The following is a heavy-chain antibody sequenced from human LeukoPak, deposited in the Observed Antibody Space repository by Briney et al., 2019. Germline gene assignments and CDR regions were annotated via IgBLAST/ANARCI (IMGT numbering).Heavy chain of an antibody. J-gene: IGHJ4*02. D-gene: IGHD1-26*01. V-gene: IGHV4-34*01. CDR3: ASRGTRYSGSYAHY. Sequence: PSETLSLTCAVYGGSFSGYYWSWIRQPPGKGLEWIGEINHSGSTNYNPSLKSRVTISVDTSKNQFSLKLSSVTAADTAVYYCASRGTRYSGSYAHYWGQGTLVTVSS. CDR2: INHSGST. CDR1: GGSFSGYY.